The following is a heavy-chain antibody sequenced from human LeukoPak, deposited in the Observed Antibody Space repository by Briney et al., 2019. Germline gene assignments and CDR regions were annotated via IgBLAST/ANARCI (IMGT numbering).Heavy chain of an antibody. Sequence: RGSLRLSCAASGFTFSSYAMSWVRQAPGKGLEWVSAISGSGGSTYYADSVKGRFTISRDNSKNTLYLQMNSLRAEDTAVYYCAKDLTSRWVVAASPFDYWGQGTLVTVSS. CDR3: AKDLTSRWVVAASPFDY. V-gene: IGHV3-23*01. J-gene: IGHJ4*02. CDR2: ISGSGGST. D-gene: IGHD2-15*01. CDR1: GFTFSSYA.